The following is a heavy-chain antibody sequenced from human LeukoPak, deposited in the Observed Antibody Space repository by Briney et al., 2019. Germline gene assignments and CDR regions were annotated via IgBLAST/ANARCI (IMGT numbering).Heavy chain of an antibody. CDR3: ARVVVDGYNSGREPFDY. V-gene: IGHV5-51*01. CDR1: GYSFTSYW. CDR2: IYPGDPDT. D-gene: IGHD5-24*01. J-gene: IGHJ4*02. Sequence: GESLKISCKGSGYSFTSYWIGWVRQMPGKGLEWMGIIYPGDPDTRYSPSFQGQVTISADKSISTAYLQWSSLKASDTAMYYCARVVVDGYNSGREPFDYWGQGTLVTVSS.